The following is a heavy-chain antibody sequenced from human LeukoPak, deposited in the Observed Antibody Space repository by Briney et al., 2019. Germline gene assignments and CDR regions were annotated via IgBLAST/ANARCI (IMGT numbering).Heavy chain of an antibody. CDR3: ARLKDTAGDYYYYYMDV. CDR2: INHSGST. J-gene: IGHJ6*03. Sequence: SETLSLTCAVYGGSFSGYYWSWIRQPPGKGLEWIGEINHSGSTNYNPSLKSRVTISVDTSKNQFSLKLSSVTAADTAVYYCARLKDTAGDYYYYYMDVWGKGTTVTISS. V-gene: IGHV4-34*01. CDR1: GGSFSGYY. D-gene: IGHD5-18*01.